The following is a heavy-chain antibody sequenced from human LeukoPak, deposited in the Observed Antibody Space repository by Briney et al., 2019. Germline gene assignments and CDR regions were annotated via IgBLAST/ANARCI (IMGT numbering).Heavy chain of an antibody. J-gene: IGHJ6*04. CDR2: IWYDGSNK. Sequence: PGGSLRLSCAASGFTFSSHGMHWVRQAPGKGLDWVAVIWYDGSNKYYVDSVKGRFTISRDNSKNTLYLKMNSLRAEDTAVYYCARDHCSSTSCYAYYYYGMDVWGKGTTVTVSS. D-gene: IGHD2-2*01. CDR1: GFTFSSHG. CDR3: ARDHCSSTSCYAYYYYGMDV. V-gene: IGHV3-33*01.